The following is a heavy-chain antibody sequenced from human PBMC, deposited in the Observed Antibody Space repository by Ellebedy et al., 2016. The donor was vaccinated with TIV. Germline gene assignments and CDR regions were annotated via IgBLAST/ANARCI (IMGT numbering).Heavy chain of an antibody. V-gene: IGHV1-18*01. D-gene: IGHD3-16*02. CDR1: GYTFTSYG. J-gene: IGHJ4*02. CDR3: ARDWGFGGVIVHFDY. CDR2: ISAYNGNT. Sequence: ASVKVSCKASGYTFTSYGISWVRQAPGQGLEWMGWISAYNGNTNYAQKLQGRVTMTTDTSTSTAYMELRSLRSDDTAVYYCARDWGFGGVIVHFDYWGQGTLVTVSS.